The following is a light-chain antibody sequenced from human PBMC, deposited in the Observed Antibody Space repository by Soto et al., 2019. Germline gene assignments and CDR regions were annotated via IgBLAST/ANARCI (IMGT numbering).Light chain of an antibody. Sequence: EIVLTQSPGTLSLSPGERATLSCRASQSVSSSYLAWYQQQPGQAPRLLIYGPSSRATGIPDRFSGSGSGTDFPRSISILEPEDVAMYYCLQSDSSLSTFGGGNKVESK. CDR2: GPS. V-gene: IGKV3-20*01. CDR1: QSVSSSY. CDR3: LQSDSSLST. J-gene: IGKJ4*01.